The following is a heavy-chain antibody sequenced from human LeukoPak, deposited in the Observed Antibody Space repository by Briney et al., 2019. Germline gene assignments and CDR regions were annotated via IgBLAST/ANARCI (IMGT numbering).Heavy chain of an antibody. V-gene: IGHV1-46*01. Sequence: ASVKVSCKASGYTFTSYYMHWVRQAPGQGLEWMGIINPSGGSTSYAQKFQGRVTMTRDTSTSTVYMELSSLRSEDTAVYYCARGYYYDVSVYYWGDYWGQGPLVTVSS. D-gene: IGHD3-22*01. CDR3: ARGYYYDVSVYYWGDY. J-gene: IGHJ4*02. CDR2: INPSGGST. CDR1: GYTFTSYY.